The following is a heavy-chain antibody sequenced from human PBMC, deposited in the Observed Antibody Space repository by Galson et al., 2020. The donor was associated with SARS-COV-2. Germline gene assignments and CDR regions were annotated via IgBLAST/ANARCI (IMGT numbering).Heavy chain of an antibody. J-gene: IGHJ4*02. CDR1: GGSLSSSHW. Sequence: SETLSLTCAVSGGSLSSSHWRTWVRQPPGKGLEWSGEIYYRGSTNYNPSLESRVTISVDKSKNRFSLRLSSVSAADTAVYYCARQTLVAVGGYYFDYWGQGTLVTGSS. V-gene: IGHV4-4*02. CDR3: ARQTLVAVGGYYFDY. CDR2: IYYRGST. D-gene: IGHD6-13*01.